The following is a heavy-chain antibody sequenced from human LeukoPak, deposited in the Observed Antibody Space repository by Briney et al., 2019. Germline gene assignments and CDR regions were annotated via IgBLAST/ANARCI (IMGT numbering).Heavy chain of an antibody. D-gene: IGHD2-2*03. V-gene: IGHV3-53*01. J-gene: IGHJ4*02. CDR2: IYSGGST. Sequence: GGSLRLSCAASGFTVSSNYMSWVRQAPGKGLEWVSVIYSGGSTYYADSVKGRFTISRDNAKNSLYLQMDSLRAEDTAVYYCLIGYCSSTSCYPVDYWGQGTLVTVSS. CDR3: LIGYCSSTSCYPVDY. CDR1: GFTVSSNY.